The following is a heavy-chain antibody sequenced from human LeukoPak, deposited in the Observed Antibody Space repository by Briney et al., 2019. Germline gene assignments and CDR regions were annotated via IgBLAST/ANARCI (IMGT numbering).Heavy chain of an antibody. D-gene: IGHD6-6*01. CDR2: ISYDGSNK. J-gene: IGHJ4*02. CDR3: ARAPQLAHFDY. CDR1: GFTFSSYA. V-gene: IGHV3-30-3*01. Sequence: HPGGSLRLSCAASGFTFSSYAMHWVRQAPGKGLEWVAVISYDGSNKYYADSVKGRFTISRDNSKNTLYLQMNSLRAEDTAVYYCARAPQLAHFDYWGQGTLVTVSS.